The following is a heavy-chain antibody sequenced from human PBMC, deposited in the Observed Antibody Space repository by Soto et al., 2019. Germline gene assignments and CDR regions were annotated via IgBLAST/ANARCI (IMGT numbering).Heavy chain of an antibody. CDR1: GGSFSGYY. CDR2: INHSGST. D-gene: IGHD3-10*01. V-gene: IGHV4-34*01. J-gene: IGHJ6*02. Sequence: SETLSLTCAVYGGSFSGYYWSWIRQPPGKGLEWIGEINHSGSTNYNPSLKSRVTISVDTSKNQFSLKLSSVTAADTAVYYCARIGLWFGESPHYYYYCMDVWGQGTTVTVSS. CDR3: ARIGLWFGESPHYYYYCMDV.